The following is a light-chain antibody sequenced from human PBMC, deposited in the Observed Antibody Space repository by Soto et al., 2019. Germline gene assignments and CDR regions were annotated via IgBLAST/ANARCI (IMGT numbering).Light chain of an antibody. Sequence: IVLTQSPGTLSLSPGERATLSCRASQSISKYLAWYQQRPGQSPGLLIYAASSRATGVPDRFTGGGSATDFPLTVSRLEPEDFAVYYCQQYGGSPRTFGQGTKLEIK. CDR3: QQYGGSPRT. CDR2: AAS. J-gene: IGKJ2*01. V-gene: IGKV3-20*01. CDR1: QSISKY.